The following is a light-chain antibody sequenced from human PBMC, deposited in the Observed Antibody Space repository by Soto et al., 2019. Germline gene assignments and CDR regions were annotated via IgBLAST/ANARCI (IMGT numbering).Light chain of an antibody. CDR1: QSVSSSY. CDR2: AAS. Sequence: EIVFTQSPGTLSLSPGERATLSGRASQSVSSSYLAWYQQKPGQAPRLLIYAASSRATGIPDRFSGSGSGTDFTLAISRLEPEEFAVDYCQQYGSSRTVGQGTKVDIK. CDR3: QQYGSSRT. J-gene: IGKJ1*01. V-gene: IGKV3-20*01.